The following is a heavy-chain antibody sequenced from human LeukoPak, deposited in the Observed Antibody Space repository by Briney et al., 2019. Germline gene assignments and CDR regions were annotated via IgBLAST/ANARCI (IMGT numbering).Heavy chain of an antibody. CDR3: ARTGYCSSTSCYRSLRPNPFDI. D-gene: IGHD2-2*02. J-gene: IGHJ3*02. V-gene: IGHV4-34*01. CDR1: GGSFSGYY. Sequence: PSETLSLTCAVYGGSFSGYYWSWIRQPPGKGLEWIGEINHSGSTNYNPSLKSRVTISVDTSKNQFSLKLSSVTAADTAVYYCARTGYCSSTSCYRSLRPNPFDIWGQGTMVTVSS. CDR2: INHSGST.